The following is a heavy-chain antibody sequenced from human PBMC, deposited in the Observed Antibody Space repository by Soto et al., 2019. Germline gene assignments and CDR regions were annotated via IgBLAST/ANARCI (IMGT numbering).Heavy chain of an antibody. CDR3: ERVRVDKAEGWFDP. CDR2: IDPSDSYV. J-gene: IGHJ5*02. D-gene: IGHD5-12*01. CDR1: GYSFTTYW. V-gene: IGHV5-10-1*01. Sequence: LGESLKISCQGSGYSFTTYWITWVRQMPGQGLEWMGRIDPSDSYVTYNPSFQGHVTISADKSISTAYLQWSSLKTSDSAMYYCERVRVDKAEGWFDPWGQGTLVTVSS.